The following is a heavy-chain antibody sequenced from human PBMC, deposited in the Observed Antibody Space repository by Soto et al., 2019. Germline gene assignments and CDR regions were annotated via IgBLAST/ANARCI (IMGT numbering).Heavy chain of an antibody. CDR1: GFSFDDYA. CDR2: ISWNSGTI. D-gene: IGHD2-21*02. Sequence: EVQVVESGGGLVQPGRSLRLSCAASGFSFDDYAMHWVRQAPGKGLEWVSGISWNSGTIGYADSVKGRFTISRDNAKNSLYLQMNSLRAEDTALYDCAKSTGVTANGMCVWGQGTTVTVSS. CDR3: AKSTGVTANGMCV. J-gene: IGHJ6*02. V-gene: IGHV3-9*01.